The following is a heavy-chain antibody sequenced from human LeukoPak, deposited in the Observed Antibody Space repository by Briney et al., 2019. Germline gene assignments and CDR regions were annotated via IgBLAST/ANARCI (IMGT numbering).Heavy chain of an antibody. V-gene: IGHV5-51*01. D-gene: IGHD5-24*01. J-gene: IGHJ3*01. CDR2: IYPGDSET. CDR3: TRSPRDGYHDAFDL. CDR1: GTSFTTYW. Sequence: GESLKISCKGSGTSFTTYWIAWVRPMPGEGLEWMGIIYPGDSETRYSPSFQGQVTISADKSITTAYLQWGSLKASDTAMYYCTRSPRDGYHDAFDLWGQGTMVTVFS.